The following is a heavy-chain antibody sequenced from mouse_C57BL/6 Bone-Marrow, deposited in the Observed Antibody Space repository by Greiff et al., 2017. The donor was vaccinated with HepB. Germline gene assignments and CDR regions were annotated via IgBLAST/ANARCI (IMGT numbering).Heavy chain of an antibody. CDR2: IYPGDGDT. D-gene: IGHD1-1*01. V-gene: IGHV1-80*01. CDR1: GYAFSSYW. Sequence: VQLQQSGAELVKPGASVKISCKASGYAFSSYWMNWVKQRPGKGLEWIGQIYPGDGDTNYNGKFKGKATLTADKSSSTAYMQLSSLTSDDSAVYFCARFITTVVEYYFDYWGQGTTLTVSS. CDR3: ARFITTVVEYYFDY. J-gene: IGHJ2*01.